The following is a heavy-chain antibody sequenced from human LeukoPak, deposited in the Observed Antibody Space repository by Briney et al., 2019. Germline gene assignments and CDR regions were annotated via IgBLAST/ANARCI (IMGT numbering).Heavy chain of an antibody. CDR1: GFTFSSYW. Sequence: GGSLRLSCAVSGFTFSSYWMHWVRQSPGKGLVWVSRINSDGSMTNYADSVKGRFTISRDNAKNTLYLQMNSLGAEDTAVYYCAREQTSVTAFGMDVWGKGTTVTVSS. J-gene: IGHJ6*04. CDR3: AREQTSVTAFGMDV. V-gene: IGHV3-74*01. CDR2: INSDGSMT. D-gene: IGHD4-17*01.